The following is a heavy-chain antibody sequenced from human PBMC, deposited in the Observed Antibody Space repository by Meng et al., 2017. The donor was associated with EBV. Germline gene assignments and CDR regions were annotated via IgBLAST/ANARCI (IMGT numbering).Heavy chain of an antibody. CDR3: ACRGDRTDY. J-gene: IGHJ4*02. CDR2: ISAYNGNT. D-gene: IGHD2-21*02. Sequence: QVQLWKSGASGKKPGASGSVACNASGYTFTCYGISWVRQAPGQWLDWMGWISAYNGNTNYAQKLQGRVTMTTDTSKSTVYMELRSLRSDNTAVYYCACRGDRTDYWGQGTLVTVSS. V-gene: IGHV1-18*01. CDR1: GYTFTCYG.